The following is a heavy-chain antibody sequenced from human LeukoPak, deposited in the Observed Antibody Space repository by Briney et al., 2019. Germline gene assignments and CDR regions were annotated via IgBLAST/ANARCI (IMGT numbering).Heavy chain of an antibody. J-gene: IGHJ4*02. CDR2: ISSSSSYI. CDR3: ARDLRAYSSSSRFDY. CDR1: GFTFSSYS. D-gene: IGHD6-6*01. Sequence: GGSLRVSCAASGFTFSSYSMNWVRQAPGKGLEWVSSISSSSSYIYYADSVKGRFTISRDNAKNSLYLQMNSLRAEDTAVYYCARDLRAYSSSSRFDYWGQGTLVTVSS. V-gene: IGHV3-21*01.